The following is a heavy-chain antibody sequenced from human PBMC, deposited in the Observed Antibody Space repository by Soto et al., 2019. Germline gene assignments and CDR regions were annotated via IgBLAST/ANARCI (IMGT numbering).Heavy chain of an antibody. Sequence: PGETLKISCQGSGYSFSNYWIAWVRQMPGKGLEWMGIIYPGNSDTRYSPSFLGQVTMSADKSISTAYLQWSSLKASDTAIYYCARRDSYVDYYYGLGVWGQGTTVTVSS. CDR3: ARRDSYVDYYYGLGV. V-gene: IGHV5-51*01. J-gene: IGHJ6*02. CDR2: IYPGNSDT. CDR1: GYSFSNYW. D-gene: IGHD5-18*01.